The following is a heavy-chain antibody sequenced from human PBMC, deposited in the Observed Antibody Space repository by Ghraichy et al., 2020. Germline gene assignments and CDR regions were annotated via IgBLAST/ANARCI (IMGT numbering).Heavy chain of an antibody. J-gene: IGHJ4*02. CDR1: EISFSNYA. Sequence: GGSLRLSCAASEISFSNYAMSWVRQAPGRGLEYVSAISGGGGRTNYADSVKGRFTISRDNSKNMLYLQMNSLRAEDTAVYYCAKGLYDSSAFIYWGEGTLVTVSS. V-gene: IGHV3-23*01. D-gene: IGHD3-22*01. CDR2: ISGGGGRT. CDR3: AKGLYDSSAFIY.